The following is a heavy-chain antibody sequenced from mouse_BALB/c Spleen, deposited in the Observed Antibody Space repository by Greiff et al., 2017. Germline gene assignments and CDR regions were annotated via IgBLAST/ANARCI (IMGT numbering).Heavy chain of an antibody. CDR1: GFNIKDTY. Sequence: EVQLQQSGAELVKPGASVKLSCTASGFNIKDTYMHWVKQRPEQGLEWIGRIDPANGNTKYDPKFQGKATITADTSSNTAYLQLSSLTSEDTAVYYCARPLYGSSYYYAMDYWGQGTSVTVSS. D-gene: IGHD1-1*01. CDR3: ARPLYGSSYYYAMDY. V-gene: IGHV14-3*02. J-gene: IGHJ4*01. CDR2: IDPANGNT.